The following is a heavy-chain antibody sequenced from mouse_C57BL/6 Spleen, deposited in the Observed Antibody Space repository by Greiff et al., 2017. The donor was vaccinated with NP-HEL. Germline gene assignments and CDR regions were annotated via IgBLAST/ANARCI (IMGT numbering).Heavy chain of an antibody. CDR1: GYAFSSSW. V-gene: IGHV1-82*01. CDR3: ARSGGYYGSSYFDY. D-gene: IGHD1-1*01. CDR2: IYPGDGDT. J-gene: IGHJ2*01. Sequence: QVQLQQSGPELVKPGASVKISCKASGYAFSSSWMNWVKQRPGKGLEWIGRIYPGDGDTNYNGKFKGKATLTADKSSSTAYMQLSSLTSEDSAVYFCARSGGYYGSSYFDYWGKGTTLTVSS.